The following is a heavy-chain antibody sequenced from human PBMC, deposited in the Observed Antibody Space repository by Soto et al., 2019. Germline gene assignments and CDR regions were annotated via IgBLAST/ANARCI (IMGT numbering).Heavy chain of an antibody. CDR2: IYYSGSV. CDR3: ARREGSSGWAEIAY. V-gene: IGHV4-38-2*02. Sequence: PXETRSLTCNVAGYSISSGCFWAWIRQAPGKGLEWIGNIYYSGSVSYNPSLKSRVTISVDTSKNQFSLKLNSVTAADTAVYYCARREGSSGWAEIAYWGQGTLVTVS. D-gene: IGHD6-19*01. CDR1: GYSISSGCF. J-gene: IGHJ4*02.